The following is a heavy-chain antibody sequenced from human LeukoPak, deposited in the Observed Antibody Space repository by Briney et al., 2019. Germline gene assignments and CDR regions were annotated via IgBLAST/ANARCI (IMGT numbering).Heavy chain of an antibody. Sequence: PGGSLRLSCAASGFTVSNNSMSWVRQAPGRGLEWVSLISSDGNTHYTDSVRGRFTISRDNSKNTLYLQMNFLRVEDTAVYYCARELDWAMIVNWGQGTLVTVSS. CDR3: ARELDWAMIVN. J-gene: IGHJ4*02. V-gene: IGHV3-53*01. CDR1: GFTVSNNS. D-gene: IGHD3-22*01. CDR2: ISSDGNT.